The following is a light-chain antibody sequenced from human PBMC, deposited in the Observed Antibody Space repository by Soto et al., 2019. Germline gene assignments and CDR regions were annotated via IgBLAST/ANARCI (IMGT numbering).Light chain of an antibody. V-gene: IGLV2-23*02. Sequence: QSALTQPASVSGSPGQSITISCTGASSDVGGYKYVSWYQQHPGKAPKLMIYEVSDRPSGVSHRFSGSKSDNTASLTISGLRAEDEAHYHCCSYAGSRTFVFGGGTKVTVL. J-gene: IGLJ2*01. CDR1: SSDVGGYKY. CDR2: EVS. CDR3: CSYAGSRTFV.